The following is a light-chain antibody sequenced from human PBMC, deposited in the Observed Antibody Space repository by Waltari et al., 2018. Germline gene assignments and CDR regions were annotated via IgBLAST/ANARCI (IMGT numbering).Light chain of an antibody. CDR3: CSYAGTSTVI. J-gene: IGLJ2*01. CDR1: SSYFASYTF. CDR2: DVS. Sequence: QSALTQPASVSGSPGQSITLSFTATSSYFASYTFVSWYQHHPGKAPKFMIYDVSKLPSGVSNRFSGSKSGNTASLTISGLQAEDEADYYCCSYAGTSTVIFGGGTKLTVL. V-gene: IGLV2-23*02.